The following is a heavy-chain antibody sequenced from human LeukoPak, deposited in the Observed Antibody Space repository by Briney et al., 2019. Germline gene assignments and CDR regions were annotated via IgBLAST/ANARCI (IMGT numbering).Heavy chain of an antibody. CDR1: GFTFSSYA. D-gene: IGHD3-22*01. CDR2: ISGSGGST. Sequence: GGSLRLSCAASGFTFSSYAMSWVRQAPGKGLEWVSAISGSGGSTYYADSVKVRFTISRDNSKNTLYLQMNSLRAEDTAVYYCAKVGRDSSGYLEYWGQGTLVTVSS. V-gene: IGHV3-23*01. J-gene: IGHJ4*02. CDR3: AKVGRDSSGYLEY.